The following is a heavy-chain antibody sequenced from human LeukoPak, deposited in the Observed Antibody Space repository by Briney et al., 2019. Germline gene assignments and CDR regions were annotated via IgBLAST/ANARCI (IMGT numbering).Heavy chain of an antibody. Sequence: PGGSLRLSCAASGFTFSSYAMSWVRQAPGKGLEWVSGINWNGGSTGYADSVKGRFTISRDNAKNSLYLQMNSLRAEDTALYYCARELESSGYYFDAFDIWGQGTMVTVSS. J-gene: IGHJ3*02. CDR1: GFTFSSYA. CDR2: INWNGGST. V-gene: IGHV3-20*04. CDR3: ARELESSGYYFDAFDI. D-gene: IGHD3-22*01.